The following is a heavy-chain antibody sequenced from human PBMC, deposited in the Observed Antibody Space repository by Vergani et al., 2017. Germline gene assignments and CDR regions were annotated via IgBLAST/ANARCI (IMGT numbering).Heavy chain of an antibody. J-gene: IGHJ3*02. V-gene: IGHV1-58*02. CDR3: AAAMLSGSYYGDFFDI. CDR2: IVVGSGNT. CDR1: GFTFTSSA. D-gene: IGHD3-10*01. Sequence: QLQLVQSGPEVKQPGTSVKVSCKASGFTFTSSAMQWVRQARGQRLEWIGWIVVGSGNTNYAQKFQERVTITRDMSTSTAYMELSSLRSEDTAVYYCAAAMLSGSYYGDFFDIWGQGTMVTVSS.